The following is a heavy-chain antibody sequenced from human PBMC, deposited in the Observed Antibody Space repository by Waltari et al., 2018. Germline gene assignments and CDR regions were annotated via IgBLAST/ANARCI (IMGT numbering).Heavy chain of an antibody. Sequence: EVQLVESGGGLVQPGGSLRLSCAASGFTFSSYWMSWVRQAPGKGLEWVATISRDNAKNSLYLQMNSLRAEDTAVYYCARDGYNSYWYFDLWGRGTLVTVSS. D-gene: IGHD5-12*01. V-gene: IGHV3-7*03. CDR1: GFTFSSYW. CDR3: ARDGYNSYWYFDL. J-gene: IGHJ2*01.